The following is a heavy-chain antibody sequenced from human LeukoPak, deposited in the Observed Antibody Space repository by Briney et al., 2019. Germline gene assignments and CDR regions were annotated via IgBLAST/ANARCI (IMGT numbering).Heavy chain of an antibody. CDR2: ISYDGSNK. CDR3: AKEGSNGDFDY. Sequence: PGGSLRLSCVGSGFTFSSYDMHWVRQAPGKGLEWVTVISYDGSNKYYGDSVKGRFTISRDNSKNTLYLKMNSLRAEDTAVYYCAKEGSNGDFDYWGQGTLVTVSS. CDR1: GFTFSSYD. J-gene: IGHJ4*02. V-gene: IGHV3-30*18. D-gene: IGHD1-26*01.